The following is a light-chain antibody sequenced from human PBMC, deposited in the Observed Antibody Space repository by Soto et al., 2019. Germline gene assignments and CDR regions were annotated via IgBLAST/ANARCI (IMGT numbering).Light chain of an antibody. V-gene: IGKV1-39*01. J-gene: IGKJ4*01. CDR1: QSISSY. CDR2: AAS. CDR3: QQSYSTPLT. Sequence: DIQMTQSPSSLSASVGDRVTITCRANQSISSYLNWYQQKPGKAPKLLIYAASNLHTGAPSRFSGSGSGTDFILTIRSLQPEDFATYYCQQSYSTPLTFGGGTKVDI.